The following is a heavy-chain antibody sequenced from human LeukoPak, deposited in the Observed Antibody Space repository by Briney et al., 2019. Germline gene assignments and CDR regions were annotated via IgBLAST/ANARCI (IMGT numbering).Heavy chain of an antibody. CDR2: INPNSGGT. Sequence: ASVKVSCKASGYTFTGYYMHWVRQAPGQGLEWMGWINPNSGGTNYAQKFQGRVTMTRDTSISTAYTELSRLRSDDTAVYYCARDQYSYGPFDYWGQGTLVTVSS. V-gene: IGHV1-2*02. CDR1: GYTFTGYY. D-gene: IGHD5-18*01. J-gene: IGHJ4*02. CDR3: ARDQYSYGPFDY.